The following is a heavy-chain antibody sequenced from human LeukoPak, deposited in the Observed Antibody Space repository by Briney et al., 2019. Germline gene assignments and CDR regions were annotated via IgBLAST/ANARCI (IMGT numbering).Heavy chain of an antibody. CDR1: GFTFSSYE. Sequence: GSLRLSCAASGFTFSSYEMNWVRQAPGKGLEWVANIKQDGSEKYYVDSVKGRFTISRDNARNSMSLQMNSLRAEDTAVYYCARPLMYYYGSETYFWFDSWGQGMLVTVSS. CDR2: IKQDGSEK. CDR3: ARPLMYYYGSETYFWFDS. J-gene: IGHJ5*01. D-gene: IGHD3-10*01. V-gene: IGHV3-7*01.